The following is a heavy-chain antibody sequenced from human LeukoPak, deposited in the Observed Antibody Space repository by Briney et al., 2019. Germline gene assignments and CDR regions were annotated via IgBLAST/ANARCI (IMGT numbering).Heavy chain of an antibody. Sequence: SETLSLTCTVSGAAISSYYWSWIRQPPGKGLEWIGYIYTSGGTNYNPSLKSRVTISVDTSKNQFSLKLSSVTAADTAVYYCARHWTGAGYYYYIDVWGKGTTVTVSS. CDR1: GAAISSYY. D-gene: IGHD3/OR15-3a*01. J-gene: IGHJ6*03. CDR3: ARHWTGAGYYYYIDV. CDR2: IYTSGGT. V-gene: IGHV4-4*09.